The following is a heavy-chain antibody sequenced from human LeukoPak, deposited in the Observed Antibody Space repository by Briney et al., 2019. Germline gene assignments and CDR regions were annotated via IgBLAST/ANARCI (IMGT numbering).Heavy chain of an antibody. J-gene: IGHJ4*02. Sequence: GGSLRLSCVASGFTFTDYAMSWVRQAPGKWLEWVSSIGGGGFNTHYADSVKGRFSISRDTSTNTLYLEMNGLRADESALYYCAKDDFGLLPYCFDSWGQGTLVTVSS. CDR1: GFTFTDYA. D-gene: IGHD2-21*01. V-gene: IGHV3-23*01. CDR2: IGGGGFNT. CDR3: AKDDFGLLPYCFDS.